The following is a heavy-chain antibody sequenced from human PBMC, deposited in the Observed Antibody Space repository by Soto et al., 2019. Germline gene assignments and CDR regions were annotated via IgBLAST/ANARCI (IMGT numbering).Heavy chain of an antibody. CDR3: ATPALWFGELLVSFDY. D-gene: IGHD3-10*01. CDR2: FDPEDGET. CDR1: GYTLTELS. V-gene: IGHV1-24*01. Sequence: VASVKVSCKVSGYTLTELSMHWVRQAPGKGLEWMGGFDPEDGETIYAQKFQGRVTMTEDTSTDTAYMELSSLRSEDTAVYYCATPALWFGELLVSFDYWGQGTLVTVSS. J-gene: IGHJ4*02.